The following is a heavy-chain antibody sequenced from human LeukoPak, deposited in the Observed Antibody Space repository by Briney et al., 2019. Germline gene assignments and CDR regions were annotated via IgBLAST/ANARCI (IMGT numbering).Heavy chain of an antibody. Sequence: PGASLRLFCVASGFTFSNFAMSWVRQVPGKGLEWVSTISSFVGSTYYADSVKGRFTISRDNSKNTVYLQMNSLRDEDTAIYYCAKQPRSSSYYWGQGTLVTVSS. CDR1: GFTFSNFA. D-gene: IGHD3-22*01. CDR3: AKQPRSSSYY. CDR2: ISSFVGST. J-gene: IGHJ4*02. V-gene: IGHV3-23*01.